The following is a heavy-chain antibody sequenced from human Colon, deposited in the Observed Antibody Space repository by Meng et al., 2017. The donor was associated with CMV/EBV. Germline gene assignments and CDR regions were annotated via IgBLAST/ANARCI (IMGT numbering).Heavy chain of an antibody. Sequence: GESLKISCAVSGLTISDRHMSWIRQAPGKGLEWIIYVTRDSMIYSADSVRGRFTISRDNAKNSMYLQLNSLRAEDPDVYYCVSGVTGRPESDSWGQGTLVTVSS. D-gene: IGHD2-8*01. V-gene: IGHV3-11*01. J-gene: IGHJ4*02. CDR2: VTRDSMI. CDR3: VSGVTGRPESDS. CDR1: GLTISDRH.